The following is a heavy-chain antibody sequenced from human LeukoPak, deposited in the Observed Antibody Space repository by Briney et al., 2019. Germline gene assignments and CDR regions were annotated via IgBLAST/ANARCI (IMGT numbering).Heavy chain of an antibody. J-gene: IGHJ4*02. Sequence: PGGSLRLSCAASGFTFSSYGMHWVRQAPGKGLEWVAFIRYDGSNKYYADSVKGRFTISRDNSKNTLYLQMNSLRAEDTAVYYCAKDLGPKITIFGVVINPYFDYWGQGTLVTVSS. CDR2: IRYDGSNK. V-gene: IGHV3-30*02. CDR1: GFTFSSYG. D-gene: IGHD3-3*01. CDR3: AKDLGPKITIFGVVINPYFDY.